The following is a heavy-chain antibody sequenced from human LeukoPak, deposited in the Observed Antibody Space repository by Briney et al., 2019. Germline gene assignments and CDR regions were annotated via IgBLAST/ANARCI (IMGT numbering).Heavy chain of an antibody. V-gene: IGHV1-46*01. CDR3: ASAAGTGYYYYYMDV. J-gene: IGHJ6*03. D-gene: IGHD6-13*01. CDR1: GYTFTSYY. Sequence: ASVKVSCKASGYTFTSYYMHWVRQAPRQGAEWMGIINPSGGSTSYAQKFQGRVTMTRDMSTSTVYMELSSLRSEDTAVYYCASAAGTGYYYYYMDVWGKGTTVTVSS. CDR2: INPSGGST.